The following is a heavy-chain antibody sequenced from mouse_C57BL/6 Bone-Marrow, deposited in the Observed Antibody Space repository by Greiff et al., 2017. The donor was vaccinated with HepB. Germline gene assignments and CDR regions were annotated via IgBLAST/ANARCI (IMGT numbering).Heavy chain of an antibody. V-gene: IGHV1-85*01. CDR2: IYPRDGST. CDR1: GYTFTSYD. CDR3: ARSITTVVGAY. J-gene: IGHJ3*01. Sequence: QVQLQQSGPELVKPGASVKLSCKASGYTFTSYDINWVKQRPGQGLEWIGWIYPRDGSTKYNEKFKGKATLTADKSTSTAYMELRSLTSEDSAVYFCARSITTVVGAYWGQGTLVTVSA. D-gene: IGHD1-1*01.